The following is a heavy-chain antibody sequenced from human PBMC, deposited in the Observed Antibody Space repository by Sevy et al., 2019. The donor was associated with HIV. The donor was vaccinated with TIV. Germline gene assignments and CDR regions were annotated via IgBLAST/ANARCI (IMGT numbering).Heavy chain of an antibody. CDR1: GFTFSSYG. CDR3: AKEGGYQLPSDY. D-gene: IGHD2-2*01. J-gene: IGHJ4*02. V-gene: IGHV3-30*02. Sequence: VGSLRLSCAASGFTFSSYGMHWVRQAPGKGLEWVAFIRYDGSNKYYADSVKGRFTISRDNSKNTLYLQMNSLRAEDTAVYYCAKEGGYQLPSDYWGQGTLVTVSS. CDR2: IRYDGSNK.